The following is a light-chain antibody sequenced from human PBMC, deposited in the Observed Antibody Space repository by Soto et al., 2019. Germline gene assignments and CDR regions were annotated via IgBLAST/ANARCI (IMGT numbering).Light chain of an antibody. V-gene: IGKV3-15*01. CDR3: QQYKSWPPIT. J-gene: IGKJ5*01. CDR1: LSLHTD. CDR2: GAS. Sequence: ERLRRESPDSRSVSTRETATPSFRASLSLHTDLAWYQQKPGQAPRLLLYGASTRATGISTRFSGGGSGTEFTLTISGLQSEDSAVYYCQQYKSWPPITFGHRALLEI.